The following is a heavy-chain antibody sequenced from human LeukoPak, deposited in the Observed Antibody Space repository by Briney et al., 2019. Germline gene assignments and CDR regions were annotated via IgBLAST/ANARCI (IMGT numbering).Heavy chain of an antibody. D-gene: IGHD3-9*01. CDR1: GFTFSTHS. Sequence: KPGGSLRLSCAAPGFTFSTHSSNWVRQAPGKGLKWVSSISSSSTYMYYADSVKGRFTISRDNAKNSLYLQMNSLRAEDTAVYYCARGGYDILTGPQYWGQGTLVTVSS. CDR2: ISSSSTYM. CDR3: ARGGYDILTGPQY. J-gene: IGHJ4*02. V-gene: IGHV3-21*01.